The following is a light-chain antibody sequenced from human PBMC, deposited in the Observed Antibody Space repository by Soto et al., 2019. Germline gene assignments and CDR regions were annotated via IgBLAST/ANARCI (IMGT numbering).Light chain of an antibody. V-gene: IGKV1-12*01. J-gene: IGKJ1*01. CDR3: QQTFNVPPWT. CDR1: QGISSW. Sequence: DIQMTQSPSSVSASVGDRVTITCRASQGISSWLAWYQQKPGTAPKVLISGASNLQRGVPSRFSGSGSGTDFTLTINNLQPEDFATYFCQQTFNVPPWTFGQGTKVDIK. CDR2: GAS.